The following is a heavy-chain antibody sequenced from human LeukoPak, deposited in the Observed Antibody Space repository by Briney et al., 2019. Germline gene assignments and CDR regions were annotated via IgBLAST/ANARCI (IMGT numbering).Heavy chain of an antibody. Sequence: SETLSLTCTVSGGSVSSSSYFWGWIRQPPGKGLEGIGYMFYSGSTHYYPSLKSRVTISVDTSKNQFFLKLNSVTAADTAVYYCAVAGVRHYDSSVLYAFDFWGQGTMVTVSS. CDR3: AVAGVRHYDSSVLYAFDF. D-gene: IGHD3-22*01. J-gene: IGHJ3*01. V-gene: IGHV4-39*01. CDR1: GGSVSSSSYF. CDR2: MFYSGST.